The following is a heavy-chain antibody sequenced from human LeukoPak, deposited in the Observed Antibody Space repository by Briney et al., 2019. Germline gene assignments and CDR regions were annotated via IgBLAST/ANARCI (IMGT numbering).Heavy chain of an antibody. CDR2: ISSSSSYI. CDR3: ARVGCGGPAAIRTFVN. Sequence: PGGCLRLACAASGFTFSSYSMNWVRQAAGKGRGWDSSISSSSSYIYYAHSGKGRFTISRDNATNSQYLQMNSLRAEDTAVYYCARVGCGGPAAIRTFVNWGQGTLVTVSS. V-gene: IGHV3-21*01. D-gene: IGHD2-2*02. CDR1: GFTFSSYS. J-gene: IGHJ4*02.